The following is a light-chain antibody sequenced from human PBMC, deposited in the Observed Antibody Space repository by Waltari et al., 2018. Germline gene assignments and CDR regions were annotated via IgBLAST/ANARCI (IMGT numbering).Light chain of an antibody. V-gene: IGLV3-9*01. CDR3: QAWDTFTHVV. CDR2: RDI. Sequence: SYEVTPPLSVSVALRQTARITCAVFNIGGKNIHWYQQKPGQSPVQVIYRDINRPAGIPERFSGSNSGNTATLTISRAQAEDEAEYFCQAWDTFTHVVFGGGTKLTVL. CDR1: NIGGKN. J-gene: IGLJ2*01.